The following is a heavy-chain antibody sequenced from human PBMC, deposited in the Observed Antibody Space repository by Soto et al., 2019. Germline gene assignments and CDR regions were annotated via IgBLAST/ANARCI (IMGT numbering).Heavy chain of an antibody. Sequence: QVQLEESGGGVVQPGRSLRLSCAASGFTFSSYAMHWLRQAPGKGPEGVAVISYDGSKKYYADSLKGRFIISRDKNTLYLQMNSLKIDDTAVYYCARGHAMDCFDPWGQGTLVTVAS. V-gene: IGHV3-30-3*01. J-gene: IGHJ5*02. D-gene: IGHD2-2*01. CDR2: ISYDGSKK. CDR1: GFTFSSYA. CDR3: ARGHAMDCFDP.